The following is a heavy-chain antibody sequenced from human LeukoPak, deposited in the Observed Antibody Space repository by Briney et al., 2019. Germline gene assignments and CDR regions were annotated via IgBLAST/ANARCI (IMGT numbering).Heavy chain of an antibody. J-gene: IGHJ4*02. CDR2: ISSSGGST. CDR1: GFTFSSYA. CDR3: AKRYYYDNSGLWDY. Sequence: GGSLRLSCGASGFTFSSYAMSWVRQAPGKGLEWVSAISSSGGSTHYADSVKGRFTISRDNSKNTLYLQMNSLRAGDTAVYYCAKRYYYDNSGLWDYWGQGTLVTVSS. V-gene: IGHV3-23*01. D-gene: IGHD3-22*01.